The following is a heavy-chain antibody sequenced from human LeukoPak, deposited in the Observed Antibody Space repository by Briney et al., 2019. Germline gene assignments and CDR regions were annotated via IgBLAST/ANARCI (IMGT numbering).Heavy chain of an antibody. J-gene: IGHJ4*02. D-gene: IGHD3-3*01. CDR3: AKVPLTGVFLEWNPPRYYFDY. V-gene: IGHV3-23*01. CDR1: GFTFSSYA. Sequence: GGSLRLSRAASGFTFSSYAMSWVRQAPGKGLEWVSAISGSGGSTYYADSVKGRFTISRDNSKNTLYLQMNSLRAEDTAVYYCAKVPLTGVFLEWNPPRYYFDYWGQGTLVTVSS. CDR2: ISGSGGST.